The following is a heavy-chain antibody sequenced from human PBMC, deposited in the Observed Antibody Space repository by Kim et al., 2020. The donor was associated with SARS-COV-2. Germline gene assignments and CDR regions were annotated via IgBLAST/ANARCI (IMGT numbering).Heavy chain of an antibody. CDR2: IDPSDSYT. J-gene: IGHJ4*02. CDR3: AIDSGITMIVERFDY. CDR1: GYSFTSYW. D-gene: IGHD3-22*01. V-gene: IGHV5-10-1*01. Sequence: GESLKISCKGSGYSFTSYWISWVRQMPGKGLEWMGRIDPSDSYTNYSPSFQGHVTISADKSISTAYLQWSSLKASDTAMYYCAIDSGITMIVERFDYWGQGTLVTVSS.